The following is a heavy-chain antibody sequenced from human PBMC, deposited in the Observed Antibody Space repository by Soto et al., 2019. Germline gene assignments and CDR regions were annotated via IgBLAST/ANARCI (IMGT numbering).Heavy chain of an antibody. CDR3: VKAYYYGMDV. CDR1: GFTFSSYA. CDR2: ISGSGGST. V-gene: IGHV3-23*01. Sequence: PGGSLRLSCAASGFTFSSYAMSWVRQAPGKGLGWVSAISGSGGSTYYADSVKGRFTISRDNSKNTLYLQMNSLRAEDTAVYYCVKAYYYGMDVWGQGTTVTVSS. J-gene: IGHJ6*02.